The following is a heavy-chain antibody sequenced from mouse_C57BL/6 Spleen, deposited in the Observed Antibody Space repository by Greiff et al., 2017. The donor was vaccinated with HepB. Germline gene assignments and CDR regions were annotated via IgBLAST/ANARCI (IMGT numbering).Heavy chain of an antibody. V-gene: IGHV1-19*01. CDR1: GYTFTDYY. J-gene: IGHJ2*01. D-gene: IGHD2-12*01. CDR3: ARGGENLDDALDY. Sequence: EVKLQQSGPVLVKPGASVKMSCKASGYTFTDYYMNWVKQSHGKSLEWIGVINPYNGGTSYNQKFKGKATLTVDKSSSTAYMELNSLTSEDSAVYYCARGGENLDDALDYWGQGTTLTVSS. CDR2: INPYNGGT.